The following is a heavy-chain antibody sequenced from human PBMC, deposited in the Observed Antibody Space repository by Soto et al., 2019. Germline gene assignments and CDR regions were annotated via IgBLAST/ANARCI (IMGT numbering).Heavy chain of an antibody. J-gene: IGHJ6*02. CDR1: GYSFPSYW. CDR3: AGGGVRGVITRTRDYYGMDV. Sequence: GXSLKICCKGSGYSFPSYWIGWVRQKPGRRLHCMGIIYPGDSDTRYSPSFQGQVTISADKSISTAYLQWSSLKASDTAMYYCAGGGVRGVITRTRDYYGMDVWGQGTTVTVSS. V-gene: IGHV5-51*01. CDR2: IYPGDSDT. D-gene: IGHD3-10*01.